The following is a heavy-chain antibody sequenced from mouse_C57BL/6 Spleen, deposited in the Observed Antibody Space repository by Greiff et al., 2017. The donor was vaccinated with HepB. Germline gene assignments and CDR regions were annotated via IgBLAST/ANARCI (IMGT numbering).Heavy chain of an antibody. V-gene: IGHV1-82*01. Sequence: VQLQQSGPELVKPGASVKISCKASGYAFSSSWMNWVKQRPGKGLEWIGRIYPGDGDTNYNGKFKGKATLTADKSSSTAYMQLSSLTSEDSAVYFCARGGLRLHYFDYWGQGTTLTVSS. J-gene: IGHJ2*01. CDR2: IYPGDGDT. CDR3: ARGGLRLHYFDY. CDR1: GYAFSSSW. D-gene: IGHD2-4*01.